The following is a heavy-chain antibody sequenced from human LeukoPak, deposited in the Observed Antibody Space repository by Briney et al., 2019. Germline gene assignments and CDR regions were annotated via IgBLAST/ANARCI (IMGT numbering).Heavy chain of an antibody. CDR1: GFTFSSYS. J-gene: IGHJ4*02. V-gene: IGHV3-48*04. Sequence: GGSLRLSCAASGFTFSSYSMNWVRQAPGKGLEWVAYISSSSSTIYYADSVKGRFTISRDNAKNSLYLQMNSLRAEDTAVYYCARGSFMIEKALDYWGQGTLVTVSS. CDR3: ARGSFMIEKALDY. D-gene: IGHD3-22*01. CDR2: ISSSSSTI.